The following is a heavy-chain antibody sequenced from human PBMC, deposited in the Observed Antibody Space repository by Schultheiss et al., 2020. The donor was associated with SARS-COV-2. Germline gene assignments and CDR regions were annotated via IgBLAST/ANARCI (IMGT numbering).Heavy chain of an antibody. CDR1: GFTFSSYA. V-gene: IGHV3-23*01. CDR3: AKDKLYCSSTSCYRRKIGGGYYMDV. Sequence: VGSLRLSCAASGFTFSSYAMSWVRQAPGKGLEWVSAISGSGGSTYYADSVKGRFTISRDNSKNTLYLQMNSLRAEDTAVYYCAKDKLYCSSTSCYRRKIGGGYYMDVWGKGTTVTVSS. J-gene: IGHJ6*03. D-gene: IGHD2-2*01. CDR2: ISGSGGST.